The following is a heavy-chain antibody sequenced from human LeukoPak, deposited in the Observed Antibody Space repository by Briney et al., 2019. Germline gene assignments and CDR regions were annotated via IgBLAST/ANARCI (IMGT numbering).Heavy chain of an antibody. D-gene: IGHD3-22*01. CDR1: GFTFSSYA. J-gene: IGHJ6*03. Sequence: GRSLRLSCAASGFTFSSYAMHWVRQAPGKGPEWVAVISYDGSNKYYADSVKGRFTISRDNSKNTLYLQMNSLRAEDTAVYYCARDGHDSSGYFPKSILYYYYYYMDVWGKGTTVTVSS. CDR3: ARDGHDSSGYFPKSILYYYYYYMDV. V-gene: IGHV3-30*04. CDR2: ISYDGSNK.